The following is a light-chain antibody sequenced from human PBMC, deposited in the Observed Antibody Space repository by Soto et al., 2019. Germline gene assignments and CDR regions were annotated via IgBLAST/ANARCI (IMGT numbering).Light chain of an antibody. J-gene: IGLJ3*02. CDR3: SSYTSTTTLV. CDR2: DAS. CDR1: SRDVGGYSY. V-gene: IGLV2-14*03. Sequence: QSALTQPASVSGSPGQSITISCTGTSRDVGGYSYVSWYQLHPGKVPKLMIYDASNRPSGVSNRFSGSKSGNTASLTISGLQAEDEADYYCSSYTSTTTLVFGGGTKLTVL.